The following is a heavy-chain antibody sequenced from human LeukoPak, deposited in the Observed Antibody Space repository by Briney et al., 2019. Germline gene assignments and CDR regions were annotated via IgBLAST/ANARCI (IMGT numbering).Heavy chain of an antibody. D-gene: IGHD4-23*01. CDR1: GFTFSNYE. V-gene: IGHV3-48*03. CDR2: ISHTGRTI. Sequence: GGSLRLSCAASGFTFSNYEMSWVRQAPGKGLEWISYISHTGRTIYYADSVKGRFSISRDDAKSSVFLQVNSLRGEDTAIYYCAISASGNLFGSWGQGTPVTVSS. CDR3: AISASGNLFGS. J-gene: IGHJ5*02.